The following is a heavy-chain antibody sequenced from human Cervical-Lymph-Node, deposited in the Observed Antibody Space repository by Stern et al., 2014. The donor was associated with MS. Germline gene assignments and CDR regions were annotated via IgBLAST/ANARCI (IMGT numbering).Heavy chain of an antibody. CDR2: IYPADSDP. V-gene: IGHV5-51*01. CDR1: GYNFNNSW. Sequence: VQLVQSGAEVQRPGESLRISCKGSGYNFNNSWIGWVRQMPGKGLEWMGIIYPADSDPRYSPSFQGQVTISADKYRTTAYLEWSSLKASDTAMYYCATYSKSSIRAYNIWGQGTKVTVSS. CDR3: ATYSKSSIRAYNI. D-gene: IGHD6-6*01. J-gene: IGHJ3*02.